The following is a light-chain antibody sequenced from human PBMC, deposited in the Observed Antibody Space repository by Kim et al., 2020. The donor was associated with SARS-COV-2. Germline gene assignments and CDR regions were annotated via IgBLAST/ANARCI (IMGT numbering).Light chain of an antibody. Sequence: SYELTQPPSVSVSPGQTASITCSGYKLGDKYACWYQQKPGQSPVLVIYQDTKRPSGIPERFSGSNSGNTATLTISGTQAMDEADYYCQAWDSSTYVFGPGTKVTVL. CDR3: QAWDSSTYV. CDR2: QDT. CDR1: KLGDKY. J-gene: IGLJ1*01. V-gene: IGLV3-1*01.